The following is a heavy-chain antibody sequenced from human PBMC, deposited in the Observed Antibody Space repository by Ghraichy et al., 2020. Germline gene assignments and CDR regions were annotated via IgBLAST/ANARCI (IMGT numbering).Heavy chain of an antibody. D-gene: IGHD6-13*01. J-gene: IGHJ6*02. CDR2: ISYDGSNK. V-gene: IGHV3-30*18. CDR1: GFTFSSYG. Sequence: GGSLRLSCAASGFTFSSYGMHWVRQAPGKGLEWVAVISYDGSNKYYADSVKGRFTISRDNSKNTLYLQMNSLRAEDTAVYYCAKDQGYSSSHQEGYYYYGMDVWGQGTTVTVTS. CDR3: AKDQGYSSSHQEGYYYYGMDV.